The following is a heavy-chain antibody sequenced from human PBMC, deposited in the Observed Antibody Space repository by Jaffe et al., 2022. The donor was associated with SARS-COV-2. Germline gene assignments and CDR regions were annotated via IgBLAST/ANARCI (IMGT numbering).Heavy chain of an antibody. CDR1: GFTFSSYS. CDR3: IVGATSPTTPFDY. J-gene: IGHJ4*02. Sequence: EVQLVESGGGLVQPGGSLRLSCAVSGFTFSSYSMNWVRQAPGKGLEWVSYISSSSRTIYYADSVKGRFTISRDNAKNSLYLQMNSLRDEDTAVYYCIVGATSPTTPFDYWGQGTLVTVSS. D-gene: IGHD1-26*01. CDR2: ISSSSRTI. V-gene: IGHV3-48*02.